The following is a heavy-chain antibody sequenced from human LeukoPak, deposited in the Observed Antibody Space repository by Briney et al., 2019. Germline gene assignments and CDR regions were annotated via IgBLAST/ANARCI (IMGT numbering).Heavy chain of an antibody. V-gene: IGHV4-39*01. J-gene: IGHJ4*02. CDR2: IYYSGST. CDR1: GGSISSSSYY. CDR3: ARRGYSYGLSR. Sequence: SETLSLTCTVSGGSISSSSYYWGWIRQPPGKGLEWIGSIYYSGSTYYNPSLKSRVTISVDTSKNQFSLKLSSVTAADTAVYYCARRGYSYGLSRWGQGTLVTVSS. D-gene: IGHD5-18*01.